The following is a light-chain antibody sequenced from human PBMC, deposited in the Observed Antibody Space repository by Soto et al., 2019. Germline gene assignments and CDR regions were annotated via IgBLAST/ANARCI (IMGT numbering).Light chain of an antibody. J-gene: IGLJ1*01. CDR2: EVS. CDR3: SSYAGSNNFYV. V-gene: IGLV2-8*01. CDR1: SSDTGGYNY. Sequence: QSVLTQPPSASVSPGQSVTISCPGTSSDTGGYNYVSWYQQHPVKAPKFLTYEVSKRPSGVPDCFSGSKPGNTASLTVSGLQAEDETDYYCSSYAGSNNFYVFGTGTKVTVL.